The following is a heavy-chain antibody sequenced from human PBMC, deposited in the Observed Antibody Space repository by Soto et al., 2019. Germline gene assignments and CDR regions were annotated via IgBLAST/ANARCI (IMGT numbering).Heavy chain of an antibody. CDR3: ARDTGDGTFDF. CDR2: INAGYGNT. Sequence: GSSVKGSCKSSGYTFSIYAMHWVRQAPGQRLEWMGWINAGYGNTKSSQKFQDRVTISRDTSASTAYMELTSLRSEDTAVYYCARDTGDGTFDFWGQGTLVTVSS. J-gene: IGHJ4*02. V-gene: IGHV1-3*01. D-gene: IGHD7-27*01. CDR1: GYTFSIYA.